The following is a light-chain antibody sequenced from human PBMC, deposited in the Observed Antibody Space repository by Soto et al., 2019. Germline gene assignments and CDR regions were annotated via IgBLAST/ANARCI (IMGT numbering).Light chain of an antibody. CDR2: GSS. J-gene: IGLJ1*01. CDR1: SSNIGEGYG. Sequence: QSVLTQPPSVSGAPGQRVTISCTGSSSNIGEGYGVYWYQQLPGTAPKLLIYGSSNRPSGVPDRFSGSKSGTSASLAITGLEAEDEADYYCPSYDSSLCGYVFGAGTKLTVL. CDR3: PSYDSSLCGYV. V-gene: IGLV1-40*01.